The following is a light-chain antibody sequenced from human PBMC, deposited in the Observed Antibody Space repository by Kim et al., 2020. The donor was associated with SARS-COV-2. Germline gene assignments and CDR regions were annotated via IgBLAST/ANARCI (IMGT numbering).Light chain of an antibody. CDR3: QQYKTWPL. V-gene: IGKV3-15*01. CDR1: KSVGSY. CDR2: GAS. Sequence: TVSPGEGVTLSCRASKSVGSYLAWYQQKPGQAPRLLIYGASTRDSDIPARFTGRGSGTEFTLTISSLQSEDVAIYYCQQYKTWPLFGQGTKVDIK. J-gene: IGKJ1*01.